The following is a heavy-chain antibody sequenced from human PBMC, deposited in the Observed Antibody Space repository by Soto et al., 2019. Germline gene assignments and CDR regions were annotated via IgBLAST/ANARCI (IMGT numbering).Heavy chain of an antibody. CDR3: ARDVRDMVNDYPSYYGMDV. CDR1: GGSISSSNW. Sequence: PSETLSLTCAVSGGSISSSNWWSWVRQPPGKGLEWIGEIYHSGSTNYNPSLKSRVTISVDKSKNQFSLKLSSVTAADTAVYYCARDVRDMVNDYPSYYGMDVWGQGTTVTVSS. D-gene: IGHD4-17*01. V-gene: IGHV4-4*02. CDR2: IYHSGST. J-gene: IGHJ6*02.